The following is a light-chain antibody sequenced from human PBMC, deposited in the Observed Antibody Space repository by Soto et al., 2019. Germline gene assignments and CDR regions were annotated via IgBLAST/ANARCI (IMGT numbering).Light chain of an antibody. CDR3: MQATQFSRT. CDR2: KIS. J-gene: IGKJ1*01. V-gene: IGKV2-24*01. Sequence: DIVMTQTPLSLPVTLGQPASISCRSSQSLVHSNGNTYLSWLHQRPGQPPRLLIYKISNRLSGVPDRLSGSGAGTDFALKISRVEAEDVGVYYCMQATQFSRTFGQGTKVEIK. CDR1: QSLVHSNGNTY.